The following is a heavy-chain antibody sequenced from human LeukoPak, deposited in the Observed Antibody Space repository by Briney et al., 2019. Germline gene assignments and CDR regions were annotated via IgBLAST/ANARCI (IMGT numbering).Heavy chain of an antibody. J-gene: IGHJ4*02. Sequence: GGSLRLSCAASGFTFSSYAMHWVRQAPGKGLEAGAVISYGGSNKYYANSVKSRFTISRDNAKNSLYLQMNSLRAEDMALYYCAKDIGYSSSWYYFDYWGQGTLVTVSS. CDR2: ISYGGSNK. V-gene: IGHV3-30*04. D-gene: IGHD6-13*01. CDR1: GFTFSSYA. CDR3: AKDIGYSSSWYYFDY.